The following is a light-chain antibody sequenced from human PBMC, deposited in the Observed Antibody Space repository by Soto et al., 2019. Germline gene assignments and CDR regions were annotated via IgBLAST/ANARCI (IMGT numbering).Light chain of an antibody. CDR2: EVS. CDR1: SSDVGSYNL. J-gene: IGLJ3*02. Sequence: QSVLTQPASVSGSPGQSITISCTGTSSDVGSYNLVSWYQQHPGKAPKLMIYEVSKRPSGVSNRFSGSKSGNTASLTISGLQAEDEADYYCCSYAGSRTLVFGGGTKVTVL. V-gene: IGLV2-23*02. CDR3: CSYAGSRTLV.